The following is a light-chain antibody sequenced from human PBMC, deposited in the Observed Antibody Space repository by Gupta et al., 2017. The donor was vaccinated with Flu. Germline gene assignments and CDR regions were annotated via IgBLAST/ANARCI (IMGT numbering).Light chain of an antibody. CDR1: QKVKSNY. CDR2: GAS. V-gene: IGKV3D-20*01. J-gene: IGKJ4*01. CDR3: QQDCDSHT. Sequence: PVVLSLSPGERATLSCAASQKVKSNYFDWYQQKAGLAPRLIIYGASSRAKGIPDRFSGSGSGTDFTLTSSSREHEDSAVYYWQQDCDSHTFGGGTTVYIK.